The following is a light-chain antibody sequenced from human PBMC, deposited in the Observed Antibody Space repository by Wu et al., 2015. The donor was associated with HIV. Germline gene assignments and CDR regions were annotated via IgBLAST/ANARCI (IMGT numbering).Light chain of an antibody. Sequence: ENVLTQSPATLSLSPGERATLSCRAGQDVSNSLAWYQQKPGRSPRLLIYDASIRATGTPDRFSGSGSGTDFTLTIRSLEPEDFAVYYCQQGSDWPLTFGQGTRLEIK. V-gene: IGKV3-11*01. CDR3: QQGSDWPLT. CDR1: QDVSNS. CDR2: DAS. J-gene: IGKJ5*01.